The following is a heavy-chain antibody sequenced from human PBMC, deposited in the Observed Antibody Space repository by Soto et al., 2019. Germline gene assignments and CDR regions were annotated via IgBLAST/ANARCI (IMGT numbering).Heavy chain of an antibody. V-gene: IGHV3-11*01. CDR1: GFTFSDYY. J-gene: IGHJ6*03. D-gene: IGHD3-10*01. CDR2: ISSSGSTI. CDR3: ARTMVRGVMTLQHYYYMDV. Sequence: QVQLVESGGGLVKPGGSLRLSCAASGFTFSDYYMSWIRQAPGKGLEWVSYISSSGSTIYYADSVKGRFTSSRDNAKNSLYLQMNSVRAEDTAVYYCARTMVRGVMTLQHYYYMDVWGKGTTVTVSS.